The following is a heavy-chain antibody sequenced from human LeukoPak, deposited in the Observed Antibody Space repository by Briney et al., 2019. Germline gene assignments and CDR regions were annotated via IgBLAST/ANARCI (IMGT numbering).Heavy chain of an antibody. J-gene: IGHJ4*02. V-gene: IGHV3-49*04. Sequence: PGGSLRLSCTASGFTFGDYAMSWVRQAPGKGLEWVGFIRSKAYGGTTEYAASVKGRFTISRDDSKSIAYLQMNSLKTEDTAVYYCTRDRAQGGYGFDYWGQGTLVTVSS. CDR2: IRSKAYGGTT. CDR1: GFTFGDYA. D-gene: IGHD4-17*01. CDR3: TRDRAQGGYGFDY.